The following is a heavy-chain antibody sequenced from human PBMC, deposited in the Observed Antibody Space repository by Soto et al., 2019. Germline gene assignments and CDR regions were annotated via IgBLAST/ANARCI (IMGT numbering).Heavy chain of an antibody. J-gene: IGHJ4*02. V-gene: IGHV3-23*01. CDR3: AKGSSASRPYYFDH. Sequence: GGSLRLSCAASGFSFSNYAMSWVRQAPGKGLEWVSGITGSGGSTYHADSVKGRLTISRDNSKTTLFLQMSSLRADDTAVYYCAKGSSASRPYYFDHWGQGILVTVS. D-gene: IGHD6-19*01. CDR1: GFSFSNYA. CDR2: ITGSGGST.